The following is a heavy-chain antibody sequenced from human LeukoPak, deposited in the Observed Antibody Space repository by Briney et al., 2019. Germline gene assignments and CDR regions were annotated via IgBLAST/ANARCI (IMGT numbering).Heavy chain of an antibody. CDR3: ARGGLRFSND. J-gene: IGHJ4*02. CDR2: IYHSGST. CDR1: GGSISSGGYS. D-gene: IGHD3-3*01. Sequence: PSETLSLTCAVSGGSISSGGYSWSWIRQPPGKGLEWIGYIYHSGSTYYNPSLKSRVTISVDRSKNQFSLKLSSVTAADTAVYYCARGGLRFSNDWAQGTLVTVSS. V-gene: IGHV4-30-2*01.